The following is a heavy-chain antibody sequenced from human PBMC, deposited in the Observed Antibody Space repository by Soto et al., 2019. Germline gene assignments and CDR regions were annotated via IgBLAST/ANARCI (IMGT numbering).Heavy chain of an antibody. CDR2: IYTRETI. V-gene: IGHV4-4*07. CDR3: ATITYVGGTDY. J-gene: IGHJ4*02. Sequence: QVQLQESGPGLLKPSETLSLTCTVSGASISNYYWSWIRQPAGKGLEWIGRIYTRETITYNPSLKSRVIMSVETSKNQFSLNLSSVTAADTAIYYCATITYVGGTDYWGQGTLVTVSS. D-gene: IGHD3-10*02. CDR1: GASISNYY.